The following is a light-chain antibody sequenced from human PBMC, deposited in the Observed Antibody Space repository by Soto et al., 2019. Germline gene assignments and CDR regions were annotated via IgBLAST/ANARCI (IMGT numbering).Light chain of an antibody. CDR2: DVN. CDR3: SSYVGSSTLDV. CDR1: TSDIGAYDY. V-gene: IGLV2-14*03. J-gene: IGLJ1*01. Sequence: QSALTQPASVSGSPGQSITISCTGTTSDIGAYDYVSWYQQHPGKAPKLMIYDVNSRPSGVSDRFSGSKSGNTASLTISGLQADDEADYYCSSYVGSSTLDVFGTGTKVTVL.